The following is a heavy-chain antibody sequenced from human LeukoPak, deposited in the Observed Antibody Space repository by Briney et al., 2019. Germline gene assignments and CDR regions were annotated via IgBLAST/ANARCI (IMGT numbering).Heavy chain of an antibody. D-gene: IGHD6-13*01. Sequence: ASVTVSCMASGYTFTRYSMHWVRQAPGQRLEWMGWINAGDGDTKYAQKLQGRVTFTRDTSANTVYMQLSSLRSEDTAVYYCTRPYKEQLDFDHWGQGTLVTVSS. CDR1: GYTFTRYS. CDR3: TRPYKEQLDFDH. J-gene: IGHJ4*02. CDR2: INAGDGDT. V-gene: IGHV1-3*01.